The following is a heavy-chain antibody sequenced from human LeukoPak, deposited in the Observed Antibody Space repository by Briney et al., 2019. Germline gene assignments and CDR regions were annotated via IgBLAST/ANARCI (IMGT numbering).Heavy chain of an antibody. Sequence: SETLSLTCTVSGGSISNYYWNWIRQPPGKGLEWIGYIYYTGSTNYNPSLKSRVTMSVDTSKNQFSLKVTSVTAADTAVYYCARDGDYDFLHDAFDIWGHGTMVTVSS. CDR3: ARDGDYDFLHDAFDI. V-gene: IGHV4-59*12. CDR2: IYYTGST. CDR1: GGSISNYY. D-gene: IGHD4-17*01. J-gene: IGHJ3*02.